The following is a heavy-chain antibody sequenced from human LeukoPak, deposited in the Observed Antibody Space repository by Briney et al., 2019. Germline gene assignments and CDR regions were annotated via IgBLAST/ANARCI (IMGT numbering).Heavy chain of an antibody. CDR1: GYIFTNYG. CDR2: ISTYNGDT. Sequence: ASVKVSCKASGYIFTNYGITWVRQAPGQGLEWMGWISTYNGDTNYAQRLQGRVTMTTDTSTSTAYLDLRSLRSDDTAVYFCATDKGHGPAVAGIDYWGQGTLVTVSS. V-gene: IGHV1-18*01. J-gene: IGHJ4*02. D-gene: IGHD6-19*01. CDR3: ATDKGHGPAVAGIDY.